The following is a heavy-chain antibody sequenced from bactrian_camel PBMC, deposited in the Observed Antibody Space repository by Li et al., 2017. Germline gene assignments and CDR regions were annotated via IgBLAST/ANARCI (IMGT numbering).Heavy chain of an antibody. CDR2: FNSDDGHT. V-gene: IGHV3S54*01. CDR3: ATVEAVAVAAMPTCLNPYEYNY. D-gene: IGHD4*01. J-gene: IGHJ4*01. CDR1: GDMFSMCG. Sequence: HVQLVESGGDSVQVGGSLKLSCTGAGDMFSMCGMGWYRQSLGKERELVASFNSDDGHTEYADFVKGRFTISQDNAKGTLFLQMNNLKTEDTAMYYCATVEAVAVAAMPTCLNPYEYNYVGQGTQVTVS.